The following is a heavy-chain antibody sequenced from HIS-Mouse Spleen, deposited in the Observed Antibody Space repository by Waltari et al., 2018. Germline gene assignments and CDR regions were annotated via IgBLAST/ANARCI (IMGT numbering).Heavy chain of an antibody. J-gene: IGHJ4*02. V-gene: IGHV3-66*01. CDR3: ARELNY. Sequence: EVQLVESGGGLVQPGGSLRLSCAASGFTVSSNYMSWVRQAPGKGLGGVSVIYSSGSKYYADSVEGRFTISRDNSKNTLYLQMNSLRAEDTAVYYCARELNYWGQGTLVTVSS. CDR2: IYSSGSK. CDR1: GFTVSSNY.